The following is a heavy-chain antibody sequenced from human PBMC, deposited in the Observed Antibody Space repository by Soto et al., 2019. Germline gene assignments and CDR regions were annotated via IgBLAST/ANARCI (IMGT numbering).Heavy chain of an antibody. CDR1: GFTFSTSA. Sequence: GGSLRLSCAASGFTFSTSAVHWVRQATGKGLEWVSAIGTAGDTYYPGSVKGRFTISRENAKNSLYLQMNSLRAGDTAVYYCARVGRLRFFDYWGQGTLVTVSS. D-gene: IGHD5-12*01. CDR2: IGTAGDT. J-gene: IGHJ4*02. V-gene: IGHV3-13*04. CDR3: ARVGRLRFFDY.